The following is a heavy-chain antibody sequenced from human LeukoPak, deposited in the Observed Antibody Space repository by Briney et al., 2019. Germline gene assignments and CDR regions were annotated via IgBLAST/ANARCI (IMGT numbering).Heavy chain of an antibody. CDR2: IYYSGST. V-gene: IGHV4-30-4*07. CDR1: GGSISSGGYS. CDR3: ARAGTTSAPTPYNWFDP. D-gene: IGHD4-4*01. Sequence: SQTLSLTCAVSGGSISSGGYSWSWIRQPPGKGLEWIGYIYYSGSTNYNPSYKSRVTISVDTSKNQFSLKLRSVTAADTAVYYCARAGTTSAPTPYNWFDPWGQGILVTVSS. J-gene: IGHJ5*02.